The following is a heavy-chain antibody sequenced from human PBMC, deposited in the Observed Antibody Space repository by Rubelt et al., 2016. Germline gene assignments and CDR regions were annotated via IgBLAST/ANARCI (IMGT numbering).Heavy chain of an antibody. CDR2: INSDGSGP. J-gene: IGHJ6*02. D-gene: IGHD3-10*01. CDR1: GFSFSMYW. V-gene: IGHV3-74*01. CDR3: VRAAYLITVIRGVMRPIYYGVDV. Sequence: GSLRLSCAASGFSFSMYWMHWVRQVPGKGLVWVSRINSDGSGPTYADSVKGRFTISRDNAKNTLYLQMTSLRADDTAVYYCVRAAYLITVIRGVMRPIYYGVDVWGQGTTVTVS.